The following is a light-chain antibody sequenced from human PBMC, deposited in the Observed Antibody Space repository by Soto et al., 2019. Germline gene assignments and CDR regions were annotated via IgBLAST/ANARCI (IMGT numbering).Light chain of an antibody. CDR1: ISDVGGYNY. CDR2: EVS. Sequence: QPVLTQPASVSGSPGQSITISCTGTISDVGGYNYVSWYQQHPGTAPKVVLYEVSNRPSGVSSRFSGSKSGNTASLTISGLQAEDESDYFCSSYTTSNTVVFGGGTKLTVL. V-gene: IGLV2-14*01. J-gene: IGLJ2*01. CDR3: SSYTTSNTVV.